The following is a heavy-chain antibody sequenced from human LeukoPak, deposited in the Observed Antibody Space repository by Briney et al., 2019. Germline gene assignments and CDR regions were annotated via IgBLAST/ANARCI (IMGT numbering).Heavy chain of an antibody. CDR1: GGSISSGTYY. CDR3: ASAIIAARPDYFDY. J-gene: IGHJ4*02. Sequence: SETLSLTCTVSGGSISSGTYYWTWIRQHPGKGLEWIGYIYYSGSTYYNPSLKSRLTISVDTSKNQFSLKLSSVTAADAAVYYCASAIIAARPDYFDYWGQGTLVTVSS. CDR2: IYYSGST. D-gene: IGHD6-6*01. V-gene: IGHV4-31*03.